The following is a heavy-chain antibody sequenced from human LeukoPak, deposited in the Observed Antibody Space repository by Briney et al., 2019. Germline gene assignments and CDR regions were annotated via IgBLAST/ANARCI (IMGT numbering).Heavy chain of an antibody. J-gene: IGHJ4*02. CDR1: GFTFSSYE. CDR3: AREKLSFFDSSGYFDH. CDR2: ISSSGSAI. Sequence: PGGSLRLSCAASGFTFSSYEMNWVRQAPGKGLEWVSFISSSGSAIHYADSVRGRFTISGDNAKNSLFLQMSRLRAEDTAVYYCAREKLSFFDSSGYFDHWGQGTLVTVSS. V-gene: IGHV3-48*03. D-gene: IGHD3-22*01.